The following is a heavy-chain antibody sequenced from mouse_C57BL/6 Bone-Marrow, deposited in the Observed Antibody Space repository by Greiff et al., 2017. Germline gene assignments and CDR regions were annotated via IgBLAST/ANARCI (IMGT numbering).Heavy chain of an antibody. J-gene: IGHJ4*01. CDR2: IYPRSGNT. Sequence: VQLQQSGAELARPGASVKLSCKASGYTFTSYGISWVKQRTGQGLEWIGEIYPRSGNTYYNEKFKGKATLTADKSSSTAYMELHRLTSEDSAVYFCARTGGSDDYDGFCRYAMDYWGQGTSVTVSS. D-gene: IGHD2-4*01. CDR1: GYTFTSYG. V-gene: IGHV1-81*01. CDR3: ARTGGSDDYDGFCRYAMDY.